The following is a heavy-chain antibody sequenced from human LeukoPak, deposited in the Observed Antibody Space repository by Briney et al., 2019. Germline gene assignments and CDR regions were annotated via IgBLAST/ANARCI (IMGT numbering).Heavy chain of an antibody. J-gene: IGHJ4*02. CDR2: IDHSGST. CDR3: ARARSDFWSGYYLDY. V-gene: IGHV4-34*01. D-gene: IGHD3-3*01. CDR1: GGSFSGYY. Sequence: SETLSLTCAVYGGSFSGYYWSWIRQPPGKGLEWIGEIDHSGSTNYNPSLKSRVTISVDTSKNQFSLKLSSVTAADTAVYYCARARSDFWSGYYLDYWGQGTLVTVSS.